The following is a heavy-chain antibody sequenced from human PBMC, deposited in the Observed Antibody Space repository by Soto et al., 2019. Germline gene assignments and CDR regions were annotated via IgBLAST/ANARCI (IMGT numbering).Heavy chain of an antibody. V-gene: IGHV3-21*01. Sequence: EVQLVESGGGLVKPGGSLRLSCAASGFTFSSYSMNWVRQAPGKGLEWVSSISSSSSYIYYADSVKGRFTISRDNAKNSRYLQMNSLRAEDTAVYYCARESGTTRYYMDVWGKGTTVTVSS. D-gene: IGHD1-7*01. J-gene: IGHJ6*03. CDR1: GFTFSSYS. CDR3: ARESGTTRYYMDV. CDR2: ISSSSSYI.